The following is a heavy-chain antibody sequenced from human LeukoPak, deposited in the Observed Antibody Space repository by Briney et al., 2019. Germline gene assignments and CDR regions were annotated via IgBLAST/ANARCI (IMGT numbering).Heavy chain of an antibody. D-gene: IGHD5/OR15-5a*01. Sequence: ASVKVSCKASGYSFSAYYMNWVRQAPGQGLEWMAWINPNTGDTNSAQKFQGRVTMTRDTSISTAYMQLSSLTSDDTAVYYCARAVMSTTYWLPFDAWGQGTLVTVSS. J-gene: IGHJ4*02. V-gene: IGHV1-2*02. CDR2: INPNTGDT. CDR3: ARAVMSTTYWLPFDA. CDR1: GYSFSAYY.